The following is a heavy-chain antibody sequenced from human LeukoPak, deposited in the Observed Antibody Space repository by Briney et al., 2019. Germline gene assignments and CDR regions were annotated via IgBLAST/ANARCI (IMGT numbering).Heavy chain of an antibody. J-gene: IGHJ3*02. V-gene: IGHV3-73*01. Sequence: PGGSLRLSCVGSTFTFSDYGMHWVRQASGKGLEWVGRIRSKANSYATAYAASVKGRFTISRDDSKNTAYLQMNSLKTEDTAVYYCTRPLLYGDYAAFDIWGQGTMVTVSS. CDR3: TRPLLYGDYAAFDI. CDR1: TFTFSDYG. CDR2: IRSKANSYAT. D-gene: IGHD4-17*01.